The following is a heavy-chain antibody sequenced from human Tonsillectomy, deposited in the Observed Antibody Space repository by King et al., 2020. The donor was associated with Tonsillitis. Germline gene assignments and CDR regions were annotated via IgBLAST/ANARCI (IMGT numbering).Heavy chain of an antibody. Sequence: VQLVESGGGLVKPGGSLRLSCAASEFSFSDHYMNWIRQAPGKGLEWISYISGSGSTIYYADSVKGRFTISRDNAKNSLYLEMNSLQVEDTAVYYCVSDPDTSGWFFQAMDVWGQGTTVTVSS. CDR3: VSDPDTSGWFFQAMDV. J-gene: IGHJ6*02. V-gene: IGHV3-11*01. CDR1: EFSFSDHY. D-gene: IGHD6-19*01. CDR2: ISGSGSTI.